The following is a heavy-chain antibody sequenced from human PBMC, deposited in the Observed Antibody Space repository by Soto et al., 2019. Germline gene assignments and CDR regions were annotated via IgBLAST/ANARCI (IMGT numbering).Heavy chain of an antibody. Sequence: GASVKVSCKASGGTFSSYTISWVRQAPGQGLEWMGRIIPILGIANYAQKFQGRVTITADKSTSTAYMELSSLRSEDTAVYYCARDKAAAGTPIWFDPWGQGTLVTVSS. V-gene: IGHV1-69*04. CDR1: GGTFSSYT. J-gene: IGHJ5*02. D-gene: IGHD6-13*01. CDR3: ARDKAAAGTPIWFDP. CDR2: IIPILGIA.